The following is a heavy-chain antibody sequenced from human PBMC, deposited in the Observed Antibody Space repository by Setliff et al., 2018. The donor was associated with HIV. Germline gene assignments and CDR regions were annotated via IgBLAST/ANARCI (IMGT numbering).Heavy chain of an antibody. CDR1: GGSISSGSYY. Sequence: SETLSLTCTVSGGSISSGSYYWSWIRQPAGKGLEWIGHIHTTGSTNYNPSLKSRVIMSVDTSRNQFSLKLSSVTAADTAVYYCARGHDNKYYYFYYMDVWGKGTTVTVSS. D-gene: IGHD3-9*01. V-gene: IGHV4-61*09. J-gene: IGHJ6*03. CDR3: ARGHDNKYYYFYYMDV. CDR2: IHTTGST.